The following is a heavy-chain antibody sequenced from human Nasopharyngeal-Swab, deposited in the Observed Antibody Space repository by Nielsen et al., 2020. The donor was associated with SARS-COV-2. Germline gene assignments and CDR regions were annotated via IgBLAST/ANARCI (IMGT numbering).Heavy chain of an antibody. V-gene: IGHV1-69*10. CDR2: IVPALGLP. D-gene: IGHD5-12*01. Sequence: SVKVSCKASGYSFTEYDLNWVRQAPGQGLEWMGGIVPALGLPNYAQKFRGRVTISADRSTTTSYLELSSLRSEDTAIYYCAREGEYGAYDAPDYWGQGTLVTVSS. CDR3: AREGEYGAYDAPDY. J-gene: IGHJ4*02. CDR1: GYSFTEYD.